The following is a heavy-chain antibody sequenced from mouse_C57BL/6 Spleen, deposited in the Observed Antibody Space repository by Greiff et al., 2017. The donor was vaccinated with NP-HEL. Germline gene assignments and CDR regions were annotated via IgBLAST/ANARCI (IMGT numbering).Heavy chain of an antibody. Sequence: EVKLVESGGGLVKPGGSLKLSCAASGFTFSDYGMHWVRQAPEKGLEWVAYISSGSSTIYYADTVKGRFTISRDNAKNTLFLQMTSLRSEDTAMYYWARSRIGTGYFEVWGTGTTVTVSS. CDR2: ISSGSSTI. J-gene: IGHJ1*03. CDR3: ARSRIGTGYFEV. V-gene: IGHV5-17*01. CDR1: GFTFSDYG. D-gene: IGHD3-1*01.